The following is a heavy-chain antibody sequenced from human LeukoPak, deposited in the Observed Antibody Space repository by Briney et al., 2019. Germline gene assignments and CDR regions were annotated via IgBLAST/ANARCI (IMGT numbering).Heavy chain of an antibody. CDR3: AIRGPSRSLFGFDI. D-gene: IGHD2-2*01. CDR2: ISPLLGAG. V-gene: IGHV1-69*06. J-gene: IGHJ3*02. CDR1: GGIFTKYV. Sequence: ASVKVSCKASGGIFTKYVFHWVRQAPGQGPEWMGEISPLLGAGSYAQRFQGRVTITADTSTGTAYMELNSLKSEDTAVYYCAIRGPSRSLFGFDIWGQGTMVTVSS.